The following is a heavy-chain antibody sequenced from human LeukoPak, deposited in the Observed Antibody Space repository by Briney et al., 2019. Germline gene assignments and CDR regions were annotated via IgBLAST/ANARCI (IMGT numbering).Heavy chain of an antibody. J-gene: IGHJ3*02. CDR1: GFTVSSNY. CDR2: IYSGGST. V-gene: IGHV3-53*04. D-gene: IGHD5-12*01. CDR3: ARGYSGYDPMAPFDI. Sequence: PGGSLRLSCAASGFTVSSNYMSWVRQAPGKGLEWVSVIYSGGSTYYADSVKGRFTISRHNSKNTLYLQMNSLRAEDTAVYYCARGYSGYDPMAPFDIWGQGTMVPVSS.